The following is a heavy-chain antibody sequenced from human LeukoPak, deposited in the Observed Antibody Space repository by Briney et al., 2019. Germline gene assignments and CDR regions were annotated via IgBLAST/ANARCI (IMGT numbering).Heavy chain of an antibody. V-gene: IGHV1-3*01. CDR3: ARELVRDNWFDP. CDR2: INAGNGNT. D-gene: IGHD1-1*01. Sequence: ASVKVSCKASGYTFTSYAMHWVRQAPGQRLEWMGWINAGNGNTKYSQKLQGRVTITRDTSASTAYMELSSLRSEDTAVYYCARELVRDNWFDPWGQGTLVTVSS. J-gene: IGHJ5*02. CDR1: GYTFTSYA.